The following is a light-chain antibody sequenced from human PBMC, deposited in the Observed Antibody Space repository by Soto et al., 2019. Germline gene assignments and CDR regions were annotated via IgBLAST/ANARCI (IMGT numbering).Light chain of an antibody. V-gene: IGKV4-1*01. J-gene: IGKJ4*01. CDR2: RAS. CDR3: QQYCSAHLT. Sequence: DIVMTQSPASLAVSLGERATINCKSSQSLLNSANDKIHLAWYQQKPGQPPKLLIWRASTRDSGVPDRFSGSGSGTDFTLTINSLQAEDVATYYCQQYCSAHLTFGGGTKGEI. CDR1: QSLLNSANDKIH.